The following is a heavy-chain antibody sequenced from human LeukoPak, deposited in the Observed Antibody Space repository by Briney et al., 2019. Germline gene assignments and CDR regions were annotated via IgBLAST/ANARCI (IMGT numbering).Heavy chain of an antibody. CDR3: ASHCSSTSCYSGSVY. CDR1: GYTFTSYA. V-gene: IGHV1-3*01. J-gene: IGHJ4*02. CDR2: INAGNGNT. Sequence: ASVKVSCKASGYTFTSYAMHWVRQAPGQRLEWMGWINAGNGNTKYSQKSQGRVTITRDTSASTAYMELSSLRSEDTAVYYCASHCSSTSCYSGSVYWGQGTLVTVSS. D-gene: IGHD2-2*01.